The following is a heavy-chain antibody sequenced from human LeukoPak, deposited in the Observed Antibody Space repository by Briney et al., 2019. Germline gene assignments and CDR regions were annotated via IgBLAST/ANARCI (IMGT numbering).Heavy chain of an antibody. CDR1: GYSISSGYY. V-gene: IGHV4-38-2*02. J-gene: IGHJ2*01. D-gene: IGHD2-21*02. CDR3: ARGRAYCGGDCSSWMGWYFDL. CDR2: IYHSGST. Sequence: SETLSLTCTVSGYSISSGYYWGWIRQPPGKGLEWIGSIYHSGSTYYNPSLKSRVTISVDTSKNQFSLKLSSVTAADTAVYYCARGRAYCGGDCSSWMGWYFDLWGRGTLVTVSS.